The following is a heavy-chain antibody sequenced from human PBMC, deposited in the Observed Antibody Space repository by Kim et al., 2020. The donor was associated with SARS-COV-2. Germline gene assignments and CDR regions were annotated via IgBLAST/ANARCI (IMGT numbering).Heavy chain of an antibody. D-gene: IGHD4-17*01. CDR2: GST. CDR3: ARGGTTVSP. J-gene: IGHJ5*02. V-gene: IGHV4-34*01. Sequence: GSTNYNPSLKSRVTISVDTSKNQFSLKLSSVTAADTAVYYCARGGTTVSPWGQGTLVTVSS.